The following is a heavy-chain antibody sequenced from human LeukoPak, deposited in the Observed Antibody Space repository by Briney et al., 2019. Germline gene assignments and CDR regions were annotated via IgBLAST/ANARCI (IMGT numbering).Heavy chain of an antibody. CDR2: ISAYNGNT. CDR3: AAHDYGDYPYYFGY. CDR1: GYTFTSYG. V-gene: IGHV1-18*01. J-gene: IGHJ4*02. D-gene: IGHD4-17*01. Sequence: ASVKVSCKASGYTFTSYGISWVRQAPGQGLEWMGWISAYNGNTNYAQKLQGRVTMTTDTSTSTAYMELRSLRSDDTAVYYCAAHDYGDYPYYFGYWGQGTLVTVSS.